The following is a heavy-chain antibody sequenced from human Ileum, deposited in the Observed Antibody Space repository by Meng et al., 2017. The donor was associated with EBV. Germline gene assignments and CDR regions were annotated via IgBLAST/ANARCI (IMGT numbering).Heavy chain of an antibody. CDR3: GRDQGRELINH. Sequence: QVQLGASGPRPVKLAGTLSLTFTVSGYPISSDIWWSWVRQPPGKGLEWIGEVYHRGDTNYNPSLKSRVDISVDKSKNQFYLSLFSVTAADTAVYYCGRDQGRELINHWGQGTLVTVSS. CDR1: GYPISSDIW. J-gene: IGHJ4*02. D-gene: IGHD1-7*01. CDR2: VYHRGDT. V-gene: IGHV4-4*02.